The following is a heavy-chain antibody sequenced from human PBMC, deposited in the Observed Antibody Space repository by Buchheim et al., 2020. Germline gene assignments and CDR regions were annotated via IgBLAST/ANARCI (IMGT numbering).Heavy chain of an antibody. Sequence: EVQLLESGGGLVQPGGSLRLSCAASEFTFSSYAMSWVRQAPGKGLEWVSGISGGGGTTYYADSVKGRFTISRDNSKNTLYLQMNSLRAEETAVYYCAKGSDYYGSGSFDYFDYWGQGTL. V-gene: IGHV3-23*01. CDR3: AKGSDYYGSGSFDYFDY. D-gene: IGHD3-10*01. J-gene: IGHJ4*02. CDR2: ISGGGGTT. CDR1: EFTFSSYA.